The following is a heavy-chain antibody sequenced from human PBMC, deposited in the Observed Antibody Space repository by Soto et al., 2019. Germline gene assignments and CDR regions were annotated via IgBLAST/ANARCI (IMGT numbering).Heavy chain of an antibody. CDR1: GGSISSSSYY. CDR2: IYYSGST. CDR3: ASYYYDSSGYYYVPGVY. D-gene: IGHD3-22*01. Sequence: SETLSLTCTVSGGSISSSSYYWGWIRQPPGKGLEWIGSIYYSGSTYYNPSLKSRVTISVDTSKNQFSLKLSSVTAADTAVYYCASYYYDSSGYYYVPGVYWGQGTLVTVYS. V-gene: IGHV4-39*01. J-gene: IGHJ4*02.